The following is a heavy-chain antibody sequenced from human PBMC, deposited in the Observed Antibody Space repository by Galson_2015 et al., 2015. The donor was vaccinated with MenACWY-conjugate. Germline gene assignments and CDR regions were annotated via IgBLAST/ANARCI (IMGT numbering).Heavy chain of an antibody. CDR2: ISADGSST. J-gene: IGHJ6*03. CDR3: AKGPKSYYSYYYMDV. CDR1: GFTFSSFA. V-gene: IGHV3-23*01. Sequence: SLRLSCAASGFTFSSFAMSWVRQAPGKGLEWVSGISADGSSTYYVDSVKGRFTISRDNSMNTLYLQMNSLRAEDSAIYYCAKGPKSYYSYYYMDVWGKGTTVSVSS.